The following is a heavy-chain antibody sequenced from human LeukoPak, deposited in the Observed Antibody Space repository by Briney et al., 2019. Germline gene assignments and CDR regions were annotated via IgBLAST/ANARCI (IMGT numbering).Heavy chain of an antibody. CDR2: IKGSGAAT. V-gene: IGHV3-23*01. CDR3: AKSVSPVNFYFLDY. Sequence: GGSLRLSCAASGFTFSSYAMTWVRQAPGKGLEWVSAIKGSGAATFYADSVRGRFTFSRDNPKNTLYLQMNSLRAEDTAVYYCAKSVSPVNFYFLDYWGQGTLVTVSS. D-gene: IGHD2/OR15-2a*01. CDR1: GFTFSSYA. J-gene: IGHJ4*02.